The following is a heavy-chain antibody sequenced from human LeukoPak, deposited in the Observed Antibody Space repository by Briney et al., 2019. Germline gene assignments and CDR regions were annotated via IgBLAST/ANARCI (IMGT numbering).Heavy chain of an antibody. J-gene: IGHJ5*02. CDR3: ARVVDTAMVTVWFDP. Sequence: ASVKVSCKASGYTFTSYGISWVRQAPGQGLEWMGWINAYNGNTNYAQKLQGRVTMTTDTSTSTAYMELRSLRSDDTAVYYCARVVDTAMVTVWFDPWGQGTQVSVSS. V-gene: IGHV1-18*01. D-gene: IGHD5-18*01. CDR1: GYTFTSYG. CDR2: INAYNGNT.